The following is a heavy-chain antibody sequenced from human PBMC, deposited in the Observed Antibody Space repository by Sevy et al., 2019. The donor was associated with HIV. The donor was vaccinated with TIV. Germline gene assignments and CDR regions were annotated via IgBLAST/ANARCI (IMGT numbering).Heavy chain of an antibody. D-gene: IGHD2-2*01. CDR1: GYTFTGYY. CDR3: ARGIVVVPAALRGIYYYYYGMDV. Sequence: ASVKVSCKASGYTFTGYYMHWVRQAPGQGLEWMGWINPNSGGTNYAQKFQGRVTMTRDTSISTAYMELSRLRSDDTAVYYCARGIVVVPAALRGIYYYYYGMDVWGQGTTVTVSS. V-gene: IGHV1-2*02. CDR2: INPNSGGT. J-gene: IGHJ6*02.